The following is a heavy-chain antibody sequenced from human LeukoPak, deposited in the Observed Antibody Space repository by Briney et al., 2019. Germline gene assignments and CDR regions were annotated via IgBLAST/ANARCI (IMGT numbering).Heavy chain of an antibody. CDR3: ATESVVVTAIGYDYGMDV. Sequence: GASVKVSCKVSGYTLTELSMHWVRQAPGKGLEWMGGFDPEDGETIYAQKFQGRVTMTEDTSTDTAYMELSSLRSEDTAVYYCATESVVVTAIGYDYGMDVWGQGTTVTVSS. V-gene: IGHV1-24*01. J-gene: IGHJ6*02. CDR1: GYTLTELS. D-gene: IGHD2-21*02. CDR2: FDPEDGET.